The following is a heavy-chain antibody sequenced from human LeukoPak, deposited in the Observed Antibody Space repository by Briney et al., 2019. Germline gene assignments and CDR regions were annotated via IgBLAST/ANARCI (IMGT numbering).Heavy chain of an antibody. J-gene: IGHJ6*03. CDR3: ARVLGDGFWSGYYSSYYYYMDV. Sequence: PGGSLRLSCAASGFTFSSYSMNWVRQAPGKGLEWVSSISSSSSYIYYADSVKGRFTISRDNAKNSLYLQMYSLRAEDTAVYYCARVLGDGFWSGYYSSYYYYMDVWGKGTTVTVSS. CDR2: ISSSSSYI. V-gene: IGHV3-21*01. D-gene: IGHD3-3*01. CDR1: GFTFSSYS.